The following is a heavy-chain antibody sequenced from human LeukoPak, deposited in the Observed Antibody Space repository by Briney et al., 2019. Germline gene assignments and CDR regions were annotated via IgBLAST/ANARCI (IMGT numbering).Heavy chain of an antibody. CDR1: GGSFSGYY. V-gene: IGHV4-34*01. D-gene: IGHD3-22*01. CDR2: INHSGST. CDR3: ARITYYYDSSGYYSQYYFDY. Sequence: PSETLSLTCAVYGGSFSGYYWSWIRQPPGKGLEWIGEINHSGSTNYNPSLKSRVTISVDTSKNQFSLKLSSVTAADTAVYYCARITYYYDSSGYYSQYYFDYWGQGPLVTVSS. J-gene: IGHJ4*02.